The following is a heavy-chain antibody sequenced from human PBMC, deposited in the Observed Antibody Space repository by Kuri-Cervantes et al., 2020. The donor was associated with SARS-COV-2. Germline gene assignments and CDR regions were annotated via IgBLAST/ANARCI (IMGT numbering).Heavy chain of an antibody. CDR1: GFTFSSYG. CDR3: AKDLGGYDRGAFDI. D-gene: IGHD5-12*01. J-gene: IGHJ3*02. Sequence: GSLRLSCAASGFTFSSYGMHWVRQAPGKGLEWVAFIRYDGSNKYYADSVKGRFTISRDNSKNTLYLQMNSLRAEDAAVYYCAKDLGGYDRGAFDIWGQGTMVTVSS. CDR2: IRYDGSNK. V-gene: IGHV3-30*02.